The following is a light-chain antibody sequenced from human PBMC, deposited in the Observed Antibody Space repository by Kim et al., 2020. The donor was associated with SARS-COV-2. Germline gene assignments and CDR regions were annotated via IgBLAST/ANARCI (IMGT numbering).Light chain of an antibody. J-gene: IGLJ3*02. CDR1: SGHSNYA. V-gene: IGLV4-69*01. CDR3: QAWGPGIL. Sequence: GASVKLTCTLSSGHSNYAIAWHQQQPQKGPRYLMKVNTDGSHIKGDDIPDRFSGSSSGAERYLTISSLQSEDEGDYYCQAWGPGILFGTGTQLTVL. CDR2: VNTDGSH.